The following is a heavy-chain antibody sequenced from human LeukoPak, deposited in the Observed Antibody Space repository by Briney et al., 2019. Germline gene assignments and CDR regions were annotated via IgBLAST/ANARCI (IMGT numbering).Heavy chain of an antibody. J-gene: IGHJ4*02. CDR1: GFTVSSNY. Sequence: GGSLRLSCAASGFTVSSNYMSWVRQAPGKGLEWVSVIYSGGSTYYADSVKGRFTISRDNSKNTLYLQMNSLRAEDTAVYHCARSPDYYDSSGYWDYWSQGTLVTVSS. V-gene: IGHV3-66*01. CDR3: ARSPDYYDSSGYWDY. CDR2: IYSGGST. D-gene: IGHD3-22*01.